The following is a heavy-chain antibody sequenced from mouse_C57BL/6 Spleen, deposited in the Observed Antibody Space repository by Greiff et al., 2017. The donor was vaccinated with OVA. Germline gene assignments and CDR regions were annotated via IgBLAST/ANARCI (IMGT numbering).Heavy chain of an antibody. CDR1: GYTFTSYW. CDR3: ARSGTMVRDWYFDV. V-gene: IGHV1-72*01. Sequence: VQLQQPGAELVKPGASVKLSCKASGYTFTSYWMHWVKQRPGRGLEWIGRIDPNSGGTTYNEQFKSKATLTVDKPSSTAYMPLSSLTSEGSAVYYCARSGTMVRDWYFDVWGTGTTVTVSS. J-gene: IGHJ1*03. CDR2: IDPNSGGT. D-gene: IGHD2-2*01.